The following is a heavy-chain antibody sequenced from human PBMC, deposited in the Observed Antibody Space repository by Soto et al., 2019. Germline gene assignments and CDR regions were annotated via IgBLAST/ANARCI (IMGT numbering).Heavy chain of an antibody. D-gene: IGHD5-18*01. CDR1: GFTFSSYG. Sequence: GGSLRLSCAASGFTFSSYGMHWVRQAPGKGLEWVAVIWYDGSNKYYADSVKGRFTISRDNSKNTLYLQMNSLRAEDTAVYYCARVSLDVDTAMVSYYYYYYGMDVWGQGTTVTVSS. J-gene: IGHJ6*02. V-gene: IGHV3-33*01. CDR2: IWYDGSNK. CDR3: ARVSLDVDTAMVSYYYYYYGMDV.